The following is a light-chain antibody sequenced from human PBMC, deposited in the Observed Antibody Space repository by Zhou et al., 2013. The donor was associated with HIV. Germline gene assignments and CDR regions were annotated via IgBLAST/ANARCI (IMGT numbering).Light chain of an antibody. V-gene: IGKV2-28*01. CDR3: MQALQTPG. CDR2: LGS. CDR1: QSLLHSNGYNY. Sequence: DIVMTQSPLSLPVTPGEPASISCRSSQSLLHSNGYNYLDWYLQKPGQSPQLLIYLGSNRASGVPDRFSGSGSGTDFTLKISRVEAEDVGVYYCMQALQTPGFGGGTKVGDQT. J-gene: IGKJ4*01.